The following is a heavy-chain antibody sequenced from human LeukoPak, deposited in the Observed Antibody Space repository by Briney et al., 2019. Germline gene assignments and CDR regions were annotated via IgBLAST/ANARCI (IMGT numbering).Heavy chain of an antibody. V-gene: IGHV1-18*01. D-gene: IGHD3-16*02. CDR3: ARIVDVGLGLDP. CDR1: GYTFSSYG. CDR2: ISAYNGNT. J-gene: IGHJ5*02. Sequence: ASVKVSCKASGYTFSSYGISWVRQAPGQGLEWMGWISAYNGNTNYAQKLQGRVTMTTDTSTSTAYVELRGLRSDDTAVYYCARIVDVGLGLDPWGQGTPVTVSS.